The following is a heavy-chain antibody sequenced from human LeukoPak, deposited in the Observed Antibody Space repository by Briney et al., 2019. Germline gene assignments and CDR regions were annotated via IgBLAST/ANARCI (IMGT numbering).Heavy chain of an antibody. CDR3: ARGRVGDGTRWRNWFDP. Sequence: ASVMVSCKGSGYTFTSYDINWVRQAAGQGLEWMGWMNPNSGNTGYAQKFQGRVTMTRDTSISTVYMELSSLRSEDTAVYYCARGRVGDGTRWRNWFDPWGQGTLVTVSS. CDR1: GYTFTSYD. D-gene: IGHD2-8*02. J-gene: IGHJ5*02. CDR2: MNPNSGNT. V-gene: IGHV1-8*01.